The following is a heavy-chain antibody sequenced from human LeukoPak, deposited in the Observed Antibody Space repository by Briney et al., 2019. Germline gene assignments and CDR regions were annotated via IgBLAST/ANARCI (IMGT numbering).Heavy chain of an antibody. Sequence: GSLRLSCEPSGSPFSSYWMLWVRQAPGKGLVWVSRISGDGTIKTYADFVRGRFTISRDNTKNILYLQMNSLRVEDTAIYFCSRSQFDYWGQGVLVTVSS. CDR1: GSPFSSYW. CDR2: ISGDGTIK. CDR3: SRSQFDY. V-gene: IGHV3-74*03. J-gene: IGHJ4*02.